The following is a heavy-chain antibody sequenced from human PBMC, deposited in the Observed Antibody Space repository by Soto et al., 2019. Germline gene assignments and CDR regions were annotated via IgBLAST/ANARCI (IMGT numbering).Heavy chain of an antibody. V-gene: IGHV5-51*01. J-gene: IGHJ4*02. Sequence: GESLKISCKGSGYNFTNYWIDWVRQMPGKGLEWMGIIYPADSDTRYSPSFQGQVTISADKSISTAYLQWSSLKASDTAMYYFARRLYSNSWYLFDYWGQGTLVTVSS. D-gene: IGHD6-13*01. CDR3: ARRLYSNSWYLFDY. CDR1: GYNFTNYW. CDR2: IYPADSDT.